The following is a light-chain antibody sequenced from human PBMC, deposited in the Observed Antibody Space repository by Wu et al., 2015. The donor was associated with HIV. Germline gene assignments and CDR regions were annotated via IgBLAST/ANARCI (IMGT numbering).Light chain of an antibody. CDR3: QQYGVTTWT. V-gene: IGKV3-20*01. CDR1: QSVSSVY. Sequence: IVLTQSPATLSLSPGERAILSCTASQSVSSVYLAWYQQKPGQAPRLLVYGTSRRATGIPDGFSGSGSGTDFTLTISRLESEDFGLYYCQQYGVTTWTFGQGTKV. CDR2: GTS. J-gene: IGKJ1*01.